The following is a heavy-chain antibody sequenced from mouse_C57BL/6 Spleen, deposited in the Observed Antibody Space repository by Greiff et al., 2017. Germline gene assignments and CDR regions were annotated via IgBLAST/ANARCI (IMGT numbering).Heavy chain of an antibody. CDR3: TRPGAQATWFAY. J-gene: IGHJ3*01. CDR1: GYTFTSYW. D-gene: IGHD3-2*02. V-gene: IGHV1-61*01. CDR2: IYPSDSET. Sequence: VQLQQPGAELVRPGSSVKLSCKASGYTFTSYWMDWVKQRPGQGLEWIGNIYPSDSETHYNQKFKDKATLTVDKSSSTAYMELRSLTSEDSAVYYCTRPGAQATWFAYWGQGTLVTVSA.